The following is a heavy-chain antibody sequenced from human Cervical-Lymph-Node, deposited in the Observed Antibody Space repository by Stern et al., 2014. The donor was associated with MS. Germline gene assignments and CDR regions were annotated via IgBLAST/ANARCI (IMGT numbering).Heavy chain of an antibody. V-gene: IGHV3-53*01. CDR1: GFTVNNNY. J-gene: IGHJ6*02. CDR2: IYSGGNT. Sequence: EVQLXXXGGGLMQPGGSLRLSCAASGFTVNNNYMTWVRQAPGKGLEWVPVIYSGGNTYYADSVKGRFTISRDNSENTLFLQMNSLRAEDTAVYYCATAPTIGVWGQGTTVTVSS. D-gene: IGHD4/OR15-4a*01. CDR3: ATAPTIGV.